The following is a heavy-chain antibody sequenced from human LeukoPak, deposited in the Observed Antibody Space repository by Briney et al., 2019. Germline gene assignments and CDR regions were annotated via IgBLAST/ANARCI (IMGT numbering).Heavy chain of an antibody. CDR1: GFTFSTNA. CDR2: IWYDGSNK. V-gene: IGHV3-33*08. D-gene: IGHD3-22*01. Sequence: PGGSLRLSCAASGFTFSTNAMSWVRQAPGKGLEWVAVIWYDGSNKYYEDSVKGRFTISRDNSKNKLYLQMNSLRAEDTAVYYCARAAYDSSGYLTLWGQGTLVTVSS. J-gene: IGHJ4*02. CDR3: ARAAYDSSGYLTL.